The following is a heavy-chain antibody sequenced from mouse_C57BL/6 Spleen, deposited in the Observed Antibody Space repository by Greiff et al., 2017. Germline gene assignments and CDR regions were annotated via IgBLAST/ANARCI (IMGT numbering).Heavy chain of an antibody. CDR2: IRNKANGYTT. J-gene: IGHJ3*01. Sequence: EVKLVESGGGLVQPGGSLSLSCAASGFTFTDYYMSWVRQPPGKALEWLGFIRNKANGYTTEYRASLQGRFTISRDNCQGILYLHMKALGAEDSATCYCAGGDGYYGLAYWGQGTLVTVSA. CDR1: GFTFTDYY. CDR3: AGGDGYYGLAY. D-gene: IGHD2-3*01. V-gene: IGHV7-3*01.